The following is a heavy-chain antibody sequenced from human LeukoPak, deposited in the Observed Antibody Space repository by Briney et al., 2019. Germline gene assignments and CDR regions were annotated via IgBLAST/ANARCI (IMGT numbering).Heavy chain of an antibody. D-gene: IGHD1-26*01. Sequence: GASLKISCKGSGSIFTSHWISWVRQLGRTGLEWMGRIDPSDSYINYSPSFQGHVTISADKSITTASLQWGSLKASDTAIYYCASAYSGSYQDWGEGPLVSVST. CDR2: IDPSDSYI. CDR1: GSIFTSHW. V-gene: IGHV5-10-1*01. J-gene: IGHJ4*02. CDR3: ASAYSGSYQD.